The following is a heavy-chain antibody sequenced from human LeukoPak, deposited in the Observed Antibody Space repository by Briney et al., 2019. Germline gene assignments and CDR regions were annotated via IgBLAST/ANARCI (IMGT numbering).Heavy chain of an antibody. V-gene: IGHV3-23*01. D-gene: IGHD2-2*01. Sequence: GGSLRLSCAASGFTFSGYAMYCVRQAPGEGLEWVSVISGSGGSTYYADSVKGRFTISRDNAKNSLYLQMNSLRAEDTAVYYCARETFAGSKGSWFDPWGQGTLVTVSS. CDR2: ISGSGGST. CDR1: GFTFSGYA. J-gene: IGHJ5*02. CDR3: ARETFAGSKGSWFDP.